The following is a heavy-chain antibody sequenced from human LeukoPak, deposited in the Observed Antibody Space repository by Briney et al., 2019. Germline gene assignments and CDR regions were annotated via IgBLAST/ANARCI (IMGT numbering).Heavy chain of an antibody. J-gene: IGHJ5*02. CDR3: AKDQGIEMAATGFDP. CDR1: GFTFRTYA. D-gene: IGHD6-19*01. V-gene: IGHV3-23*01. CDR2: ISGSGGST. Sequence: GGSLRLSCAASGFTFRTYAMTWVRQAPGKGLEWVSSISGSGGSTYYADSVKGRFTISRDNSKNTLYLQMNSLRAEDTAVYYCAKDQGIEMAATGFDPWGQGTLVTVSS.